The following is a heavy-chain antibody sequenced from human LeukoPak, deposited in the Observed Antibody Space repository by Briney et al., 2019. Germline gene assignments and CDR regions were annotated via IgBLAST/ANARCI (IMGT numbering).Heavy chain of an antibody. CDR3: AREDGYCSGGNCYSYFDS. J-gene: IGHJ4*02. V-gene: IGHV3-7*01. D-gene: IGHD2-15*01. CDR1: GFTFSHFW. Sequence: GGSLRLSCAASGFTFSHFWMSWVRQAPGKGLECVAYIKKAGSETYYVDSVKGRFTITRDNTRNSLFLQMYSLRAEDTAVYFCAREDGYCSGGNCYSYFDSWGQGTLVTVSS. CDR2: IKKAGSET.